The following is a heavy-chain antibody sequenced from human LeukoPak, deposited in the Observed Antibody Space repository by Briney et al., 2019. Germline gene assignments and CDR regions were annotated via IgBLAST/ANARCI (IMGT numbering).Heavy chain of an antibody. CDR3: VKDYGSGWSNWFDT. V-gene: IGHV3-64D*06. CDR1: GFTFSSYV. CDR2: ISTSGVST. J-gene: IGHJ5*02. Sequence: GGSLRLSCSASGFTFSSYVMHWVRQAPGTGLEYVSAISTSGVSTYYADSVKGRFTISRDNSKNTLYLQMSSLRAEDTAVYYCVKDYGSGWSNWFDTWAQGTLVTVSS. D-gene: IGHD6-13*01.